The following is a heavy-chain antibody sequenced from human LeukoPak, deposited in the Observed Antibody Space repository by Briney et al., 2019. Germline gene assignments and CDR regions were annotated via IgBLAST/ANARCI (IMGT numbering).Heavy chain of an antibody. Sequence: GGSLRLSCAASGNYWMHWVRQAPGKGPMWVSHICPDGTVTNYAGSVKARFTISRDNARNTVYLQMNSLRAEDTAVYYCIRDFRSADYWGQGTLVTVSS. CDR3: IRDFRSADY. CDR1: GNYW. J-gene: IGHJ4*02. V-gene: IGHV3-74*01. CDR2: ICPDGTVT.